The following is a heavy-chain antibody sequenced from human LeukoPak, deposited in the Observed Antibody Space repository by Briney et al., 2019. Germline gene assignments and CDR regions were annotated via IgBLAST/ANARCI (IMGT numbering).Heavy chain of an antibody. V-gene: IGHV1-18*01. CDR1: GYTFTSYD. Sequence: ASVKVSCKASGYTFTSYDINWVRQATGQGLEWMGWISAYNGNTNYAQKLQGRVTMTTDTSTSTAYMELRSLRSDDTAVYYCARKRVWNDRAQNDAFDIWGQGTMVTVSS. CDR3: ARKRVWNDRAQNDAFDI. J-gene: IGHJ3*02. D-gene: IGHD1-1*01. CDR2: ISAYNGNT.